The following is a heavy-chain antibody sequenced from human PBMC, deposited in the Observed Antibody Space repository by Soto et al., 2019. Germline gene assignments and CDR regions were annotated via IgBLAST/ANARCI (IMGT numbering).Heavy chain of an antibody. CDR1: GFTFSSYS. D-gene: IGHD2-15*01. CDR3: ATLDTAEIQTAAY. J-gene: IGHJ4*02. V-gene: IGHV3-48*01. Sequence: GGSLRLSCAASGFTFSSYSMNWVRQAPGKGLEWVSYISSSSSTIYYADSVKGRFTISRDNAKNSLYLQMNSLRAEDTAVYYCATLDTAEIQTAAYWGQGTLVTVSS. CDR2: ISSSSSTI.